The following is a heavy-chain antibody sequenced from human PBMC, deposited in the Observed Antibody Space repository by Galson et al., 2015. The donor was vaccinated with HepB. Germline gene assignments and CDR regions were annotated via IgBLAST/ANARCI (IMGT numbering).Heavy chain of an antibody. CDR3: AREETQTYYYDSSGWGAFDI. J-gene: IGHJ3*02. CDR2: ISSSSSYI. Sequence: SLRLSCAASGFTFSSYSMNWVRQAPGKGLEWVSSISSSSSYIYYADSVKGRFTISRDNAKNSLYLQMNSLRAEDTAVYYCAREETQTYYYDSSGWGAFDIWGQGTMVTVSS. CDR1: GFTFSSYS. V-gene: IGHV3-21*01. D-gene: IGHD3-22*01.